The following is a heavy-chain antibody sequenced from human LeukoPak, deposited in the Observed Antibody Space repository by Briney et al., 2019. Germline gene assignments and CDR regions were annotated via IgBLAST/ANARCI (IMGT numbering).Heavy chain of an antibody. CDR1: GYSISSGYY. V-gene: IGHV4-38-2*02. Sequence: SETLSLTCTVSGYSISSGYYWGWIRQPPGKGLEWIGSIYYSGSTYYNPSLKSRVTISVDTSKNQFSLKLSSVTAADSAVYYCARGTVLRYFDWPFMDVWGKGTTVTVSS. D-gene: IGHD3-9*01. CDR3: ARGTVLRYFDWPFMDV. J-gene: IGHJ6*03. CDR2: IYYSGST.